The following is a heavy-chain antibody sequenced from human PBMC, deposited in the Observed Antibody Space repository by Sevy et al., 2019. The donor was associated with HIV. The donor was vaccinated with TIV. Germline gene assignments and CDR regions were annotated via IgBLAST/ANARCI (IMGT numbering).Heavy chain of an antibody. CDR3: ATFDGAIDY. CDR1: GFTFSSYW. V-gene: IGHV3-7*01. CDR2: IKQDGSEK. D-gene: IGHD4-17*01. J-gene: IGHJ4*02. Sequence: GGSLRLSCAASGFTFSSYWMSWVRQAPGKGREWVANIKQDGSEKYYVDSVKGRFTIFRDNAKNSLYLQMNSLRAEDTAVYYCATFDGAIDYWGQGTLVTVSS.